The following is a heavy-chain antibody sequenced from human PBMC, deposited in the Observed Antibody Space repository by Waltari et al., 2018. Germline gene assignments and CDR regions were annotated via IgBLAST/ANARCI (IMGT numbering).Heavy chain of an antibody. J-gene: IGHJ4*02. D-gene: IGHD1-1*01. CDR1: GLTISRFW. CDR2: IGPAGSYK. Sequence: EAQLVQSGGGLVQRGGSLTLSCAASGLTISRFWMTWIRQAPGQGMQCVAHIGPAGSYKYYVDSVKGRFTISRGNAGNSLLLQMGGLRVEDTALYYCVGWNDPINSWGQGTLVAVSS. V-gene: IGHV3-7*01. CDR3: VGWNDPINS.